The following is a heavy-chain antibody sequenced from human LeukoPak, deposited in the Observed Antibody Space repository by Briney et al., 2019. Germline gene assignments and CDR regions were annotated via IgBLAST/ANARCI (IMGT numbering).Heavy chain of an antibody. V-gene: IGHV4-59*01. CDR2: IYYSGST. J-gene: IGHJ4*02. CDR3: ARGYDSSAYYPFNY. D-gene: IGHD3-22*01. Sequence: SENLSLTCTVSGGSISSYYWSWIRQPPGKGLEWIGYIYYSGSTNYNPSLKSRVTISVDTSKSQFSLKLRSVTAADTAVYYCARGYDSSAYYPFNYWGQGTLVTVSS. CDR1: GGSISSYY.